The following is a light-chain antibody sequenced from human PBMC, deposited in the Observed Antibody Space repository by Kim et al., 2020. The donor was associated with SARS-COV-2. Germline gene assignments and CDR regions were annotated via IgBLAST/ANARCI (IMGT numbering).Light chain of an antibody. CDR1: SGSIASDY. J-gene: IGLJ2*01. V-gene: IGLV6-57*03. Sequence: GTTLTVTCPRSSGSIASDYVQWYQQRPGSAPTTVIYEDNQRPSGVPDRFSGSIDSSSNSASLTISGLKTEDEADYYCQSYDSSNVVFGGGTQLTVL. CDR2: EDN. CDR3: QSYDSSNVV.